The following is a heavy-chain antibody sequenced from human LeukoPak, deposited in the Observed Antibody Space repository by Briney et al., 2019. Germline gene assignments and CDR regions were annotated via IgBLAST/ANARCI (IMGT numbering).Heavy chain of an antibody. CDR1: GGSFSGYY. CDR2: ISSSGNSI. Sequence: LSLTCAVYGGSFSGYYWSWIRQAPGKGLEWVSYISSSGNSIYYADSVKGRFTISRDNAKNSLYLQMNSLRAEDTAVYYCARPGGTRDTWGQGTLVTVSS. V-gene: IGHV3-11*01. J-gene: IGHJ5*02. CDR3: ARPGGTRDT.